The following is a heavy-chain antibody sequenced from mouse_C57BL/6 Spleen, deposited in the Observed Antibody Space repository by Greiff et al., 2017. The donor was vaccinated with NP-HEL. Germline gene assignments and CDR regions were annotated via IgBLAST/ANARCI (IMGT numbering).Heavy chain of an antibody. J-gene: IGHJ4*01. Sequence: VQLQQSGAELVRPGTSVKVSCKASGYAFTNYLIEWVKQRPGQGLEWIGVINPGSGGTNYNEKFKGKATLTADKSSSTAYMQLSSLTSEDSAVYFGARLGSKDAMNYWGQGTSVTVSS. CDR1: GYAFTNYL. CDR2: INPGSGGT. CDR3: ARLGSKDAMNY. V-gene: IGHV1-54*01. D-gene: IGHD1-3*01.